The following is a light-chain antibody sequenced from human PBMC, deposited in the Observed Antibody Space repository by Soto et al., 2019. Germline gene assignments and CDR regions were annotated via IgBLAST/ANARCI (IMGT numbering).Light chain of an antibody. J-gene: IGKJ2*01. V-gene: IGKV3-15*01. CDR1: QSVNNN. CDR3: QQYNNLPPDT. CDR2: GAS. Sequence: EIILTQSPASLSVSPGERATLSCRASQSVNNNLAWYQQKPGQAPRLLIYGASTRATGIPGRFRGSGSGTEFTLTITGLQSEDFAVYFCQQYNNLPPDTVGQGTKLEIK.